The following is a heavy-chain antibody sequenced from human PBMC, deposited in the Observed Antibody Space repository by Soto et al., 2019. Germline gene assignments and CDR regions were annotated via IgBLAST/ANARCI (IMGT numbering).Heavy chain of an antibody. J-gene: IGHJ4*02. V-gene: IGHV5-51*01. CDR1: GYSFSTYW. Sequence: PGESLKISCRGSGYSFSTYWIAWVRQMPGKGLEWMGIIFPGDSDTIYSPAFQGQVTISADKSSNTAYLQWRSLKASDTAMYYCARQGIRRFCSNDVCRYYCDFWGQGTPVTVSS. D-gene: IGHD2-8*01. CDR2: IFPGDSDT. CDR3: ARQGIRRFCSNDVCRYYCDF.